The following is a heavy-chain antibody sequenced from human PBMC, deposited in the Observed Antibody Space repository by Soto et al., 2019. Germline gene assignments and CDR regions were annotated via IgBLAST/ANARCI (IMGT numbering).Heavy chain of an antibody. V-gene: IGHV2-5*02. CDR3: AYLTCSGGSCYWFSFSGMDV. CDR1: GFSLSTSGVG. CDR2: IYWDDDK. Sequence: QITLKESGPTLVKPTQTLTLTCTFSGFSLSTSGVGVAWIRQPPGKALEWLALIYWDDDKRYRPSLESRLTISKDTSKNQVVLTMAKIDYVDTATYYCAYLTCSGGSCYWFSFSGMDVWGQGTTVTVSS. J-gene: IGHJ6*02. D-gene: IGHD2-15*01.